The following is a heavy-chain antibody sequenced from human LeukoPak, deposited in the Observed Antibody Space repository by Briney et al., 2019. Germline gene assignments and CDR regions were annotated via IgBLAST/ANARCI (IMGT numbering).Heavy chain of an antibody. J-gene: IGHJ4*02. CDR1: GFTFSSYW. V-gene: IGHV3-7*01. Sequence: PGGSPRLSCAASGFTFSSYWMSWVRQAPGKGLEWVANIKQDGSEKYYVDSVKGRFTISRDNAKNSLYLQMNSLRAEDTAVYYCAKGVAISSSGWYDTFDYWGQGALVTISS. D-gene: IGHD6-19*01. CDR3: AKGVAISSSGWYDTFDY. CDR2: IKQDGSEK.